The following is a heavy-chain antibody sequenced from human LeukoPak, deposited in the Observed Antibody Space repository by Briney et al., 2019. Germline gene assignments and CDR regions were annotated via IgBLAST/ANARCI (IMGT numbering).Heavy chain of an antibody. CDR3: ASLPYYCTNGVCYGSHFDY. Sequence: SETLSFTCTVSGGSISSYYWSWIRQPAGKGLEWIGRIYTSGSTNYNPSLKSRVTISVDTSKNQFSLKLSSVTAADTAVYYCASLPYYCTNGVCYGSHFDYWGQGTLVTVSS. CDR1: GGSISSYY. J-gene: IGHJ4*02. D-gene: IGHD2-8*01. V-gene: IGHV4-4*07. CDR2: IYTSGST.